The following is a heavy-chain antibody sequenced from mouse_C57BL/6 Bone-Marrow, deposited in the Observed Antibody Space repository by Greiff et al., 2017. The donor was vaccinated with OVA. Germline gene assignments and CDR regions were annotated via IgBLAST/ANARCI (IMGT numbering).Heavy chain of an antibody. D-gene: IGHD1-1*01. V-gene: IGHV1-59*01. CDR3: AHYGSRLYLHY. CDR1: GYTFTNYW. Sequence: QVQLKQPGAELVRPGPSVKLSCKASGYTFTNYWMHWVKQRPGQGLEWIGVIAPSDSYINYNPKFKGRATLTVDTSSSTAYMHLSSLTSEDSAVYYCAHYGSRLYLHYWGQGTSLTVSS. J-gene: IGHJ2*02. CDR2: IAPSDSYI.